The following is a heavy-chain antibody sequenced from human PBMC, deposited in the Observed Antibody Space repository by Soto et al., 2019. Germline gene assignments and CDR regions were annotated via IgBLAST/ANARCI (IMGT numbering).Heavy chain of an antibody. Sequence: PGGSLRLSCAASGFTFSSYAMSWVRQAPGKGLEWVSAISGSGGSTYYADSVKGRFTISRDNSKDTLYLQMNSLRAEDTAVYYCAKDPMYDIFAGQYYYYYMDVWGKGTAVTVSS. CDR1: GFTFSSYA. V-gene: IGHV3-23*01. J-gene: IGHJ6*03. CDR3: AKDPMYDIFAGQYYYYYMDV. D-gene: IGHD3-9*01. CDR2: ISGSGGST.